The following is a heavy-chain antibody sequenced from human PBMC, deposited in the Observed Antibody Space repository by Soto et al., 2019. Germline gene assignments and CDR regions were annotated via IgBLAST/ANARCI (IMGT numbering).Heavy chain of an antibody. CDR3: AKEQTWSLTHAFDS. Sequence: EVQLLESGGGFVQPGGSLRLSCAASGFTFSFYAMNWVRQAPGKGLEWVSTISGSGGSPYYADSVKGRFTISRDNSKNTLYLQMNSLRAEDTAVYYCAKEQTWSLTHAFDSWGQGTMVTVSS. D-gene: IGHD2-8*01. V-gene: IGHV3-23*01. CDR1: GFTFSFYA. J-gene: IGHJ3*02. CDR2: ISGSGGSP.